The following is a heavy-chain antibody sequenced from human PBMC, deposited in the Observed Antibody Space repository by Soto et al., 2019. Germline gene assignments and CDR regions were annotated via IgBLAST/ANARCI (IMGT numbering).Heavy chain of an antibody. D-gene: IGHD3-10*01. V-gene: IGHV1-2*02. CDR1: GYTFTGYY. J-gene: IGHJ4*02. Sequence: ASVKVSCKASGYTFTGYYMHWVRQAPGQGLEWMGWINPNSGGTNYAQKFQGRVTMTRDTSISTAYMELSRLRSDDTAVYYCARVITMVRGAMGYWGKGTLVTVSS. CDR3: ARVITMVRGAMGY. CDR2: INPNSGGT.